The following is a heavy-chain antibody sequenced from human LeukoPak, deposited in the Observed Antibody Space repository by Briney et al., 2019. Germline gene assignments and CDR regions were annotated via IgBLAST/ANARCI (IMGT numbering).Heavy chain of an antibody. D-gene: IGHD3-3*01. V-gene: IGHV4-34*01. CDR3: ARRAYYDFWSGYAPPRSKYYYYTDV. CDR1: GGSFSGYY. J-gene: IGHJ6*03. Sequence: PSETLSPTCTVYGGSFSGYYWSWIRQPPRKGLEWIGEINHSGSTNYNPSLKSRVTISVDTPKNQFSLKLSSVTAADTAVYYCARRAYYDFWSGYAPPRSKYYYYTDVWGKGTTVTVSS. CDR2: INHSGST.